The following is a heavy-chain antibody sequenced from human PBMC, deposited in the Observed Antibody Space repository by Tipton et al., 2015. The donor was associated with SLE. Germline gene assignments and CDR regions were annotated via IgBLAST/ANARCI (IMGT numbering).Heavy chain of an antibody. CDR3: ARAPSGRVVGTPTGHGY. J-gene: IGHJ4*02. CDR2: IFHSGST. Sequence: TLSLTCTVSGDSITSITRTNWWSWVRQPPGKGLEWIGEIFHSGSTNYRPSLKSRVIISVDKSKNQFSLKLTSVTAADTAVYYCARAPSGRVVGTPTGHGYWGQGTLVTVSS. V-gene: IGHV4-4*02. D-gene: IGHD1-26*01. CDR1: GDSITSITRTNW.